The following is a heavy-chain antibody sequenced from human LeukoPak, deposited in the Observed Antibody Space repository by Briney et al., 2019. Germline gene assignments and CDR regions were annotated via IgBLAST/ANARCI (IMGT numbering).Heavy chain of an antibody. D-gene: IGHD2-2*01. J-gene: IGHJ4*02. Sequence: GGSLRLSCSASGFTFGDFDMNWVRQAPGKGLEWVSAISGSGDSTYYADSVKGRFTISRDNSKNTLYLQMNSLRAEDTAVYYCATYCTSTSCFGYWGQGTLVTVSS. CDR1: GFTFGDFD. CDR2: ISGSGDST. CDR3: ATYCTSTSCFGY. V-gene: IGHV3-23*01.